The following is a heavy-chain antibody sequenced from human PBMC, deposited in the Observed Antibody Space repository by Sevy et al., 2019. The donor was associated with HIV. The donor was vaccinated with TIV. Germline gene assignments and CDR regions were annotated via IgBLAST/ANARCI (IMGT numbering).Heavy chain of an antibody. Sequence: GESLKISCAASGFTFSSYEMNWVRQAPGKGLEWVSYISSSGSTIYYADSGKGRFTIYRDNTMNYLYLQMNSLRAEDTDGYYCARRDYGDYVWERRYYYYGMEVWGQGTTVTVSS. V-gene: IGHV3-48*03. CDR3: ARRDYGDYVWERRYYYYGMEV. D-gene: IGHD4-17*01. CDR2: ISSSGSTI. J-gene: IGHJ6*02. CDR1: GFTFSSYE.